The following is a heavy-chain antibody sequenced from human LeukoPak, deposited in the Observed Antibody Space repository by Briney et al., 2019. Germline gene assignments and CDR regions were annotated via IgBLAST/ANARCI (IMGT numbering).Heavy chain of an antibody. D-gene: IGHD5/OR15-5a*01. Sequence: ASVKVSCKASGYTFTSYDINWVRQATGQGLEWMGWMNSNSGNTGYAQKFQGRATMTRNTSINTAYMELSSLRSEDTAIYYCARGVGIVSTISKKHFDDWGQGTLVTVSS. V-gene: IGHV1-8*01. J-gene: IGHJ4*02. CDR3: ARGVGIVSTISKKHFDD. CDR2: MNSNSGNT. CDR1: GYTFTSYD.